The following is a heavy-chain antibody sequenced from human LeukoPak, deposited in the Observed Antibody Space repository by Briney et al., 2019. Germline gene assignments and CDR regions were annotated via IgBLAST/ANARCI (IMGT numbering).Heavy chain of an antibody. CDR1: GGSISSYY. CDR3: ARWIVGAASWYFDL. D-gene: IGHD1-26*01. Sequence: SETLSLTCTVSGGSISSYYWSWIRQPPGKGLERIGYIYYSGSTNYNPSLKSRVTISVDTSKNRFSLKLSSVTAADTAVYYCARWIVGAASWYFDLWGRGTLVTVSS. V-gene: IGHV4-59*01. CDR2: IYYSGST. J-gene: IGHJ2*01.